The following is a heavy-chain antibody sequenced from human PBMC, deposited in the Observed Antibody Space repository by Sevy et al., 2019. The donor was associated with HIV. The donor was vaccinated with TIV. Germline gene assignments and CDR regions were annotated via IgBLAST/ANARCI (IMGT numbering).Heavy chain of an antibody. J-gene: IGHJ4*02. CDR1: GFTFSSYA. CDR2: ISGSGGST. Sequence: GGSLRLPCAASGFTFSSYAMSWVRQAPGKGLEWVSAISGSGGSTYYADSVKGRFTISRDNSKNTLYLQMNSLRAEDTAVYYCAKRLHLGELSYNNYDYWGQGTLVTVSS. D-gene: IGHD3-16*02. V-gene: IGHV3-23*01. CDR3: AKRLHLGELSYNNYDY.